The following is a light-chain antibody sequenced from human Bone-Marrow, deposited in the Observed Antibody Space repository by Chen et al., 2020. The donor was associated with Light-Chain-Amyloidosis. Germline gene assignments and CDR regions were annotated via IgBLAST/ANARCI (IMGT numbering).Light chain of an antibody. J-gene: IGLJ3*02. CDR2: DDS. CDR1: NIETKS. V-gene: IGLV3-21*02. CDR3: QVWDSSSDHWV. Sequence: SYVLTKPPSVRVAPGQTARITCERNNIETKSVHWYQQRPGQAPGVVVYDDSERPSGIPERFSGSNSGNTATLTISRVEAGDEADYYCQVWDSSSDHWVFGGGTKLTVV.